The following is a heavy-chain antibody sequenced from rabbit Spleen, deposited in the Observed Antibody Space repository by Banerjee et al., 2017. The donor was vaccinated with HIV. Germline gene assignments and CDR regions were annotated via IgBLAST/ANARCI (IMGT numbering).Heavy chain of an antibody. CDR3: ARGGYAGYAGDGYAFNL. Sequence: QEELEESGGGLVQPGGSLKVSCKASGFDFSVYGLSWVRQAPGKGLEWIGYIDPLFGSTYYASWVNGRFTISSDNAQNTVDLQMNSLTAADTATYFCARGGYAGYAGDGYAFNLWGPGTLVTVS. CDR2: IDPLFGST. CDR1: GFDFSVYG. J-gene: IGHJ4*01. D-gene: IGHD7-1*01. V-gene: IGHV1S47*01.